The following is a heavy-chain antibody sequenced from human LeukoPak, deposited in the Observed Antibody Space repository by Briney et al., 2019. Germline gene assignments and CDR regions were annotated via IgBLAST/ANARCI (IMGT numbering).Heavy chain of an antibody. Sequence: ASVKVSCKASGYTFTGYYIHWVRQAPGQGFEWMGWINPNTGGTDYAQKFQGRVTMTSDTSISTAYLELSRLGSDDTAVYYCARGQAATVFFDYWAQGTLVTVSS. CDR3: ARGQAATVFFDY. CDR1: GYTFTGYY. J-gene: IGHJ4*02. V-gene: IGHV1-2*02. CDR2: INPNTGGT. D-gene: IGHD4-17*01.